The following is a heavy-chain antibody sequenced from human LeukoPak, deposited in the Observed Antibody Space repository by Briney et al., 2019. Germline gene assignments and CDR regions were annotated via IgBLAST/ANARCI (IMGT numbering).Heavy chain of an antibody. CDR2: IYSGGST. J-gene: IGHJ3*02. CDR3: ARAPFNYYGSGSYDAFDI. CDR1: GFTVSSNY. Sequence: PGGSLRLSCAASGFTVSSNYMSWVRQAPGKGLEWVSVIYSGGSTYYADSVKGRFTISRDNSKNTLYLQMNSLRAEDTAVYYCARAPFNYYGSGSYDAFDIWGQGTMVTVSS. D-gene: IGHD3-10*01. V-gene: IGHV3-53*01.